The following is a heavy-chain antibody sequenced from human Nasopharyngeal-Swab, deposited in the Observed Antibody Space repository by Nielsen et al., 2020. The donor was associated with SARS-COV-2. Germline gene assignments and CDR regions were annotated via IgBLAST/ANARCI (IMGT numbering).Heavy chain of an antibody. CDR2: INSDGSNI. V-gene: IGHV3-74*01. J-gene: IGHJ4*02. Sequence: GGSLRLSCAASGFSFSTYWMHWVRQVPGKGLVWLSQINSDGSNITYADPVKGRFTISRDNSKSTLYLQMNSLKDEDTAVYYCVRGYDYWSQGTLVTVSS. CDR1: GFSFSTYW. CDR3: VRGYDY.